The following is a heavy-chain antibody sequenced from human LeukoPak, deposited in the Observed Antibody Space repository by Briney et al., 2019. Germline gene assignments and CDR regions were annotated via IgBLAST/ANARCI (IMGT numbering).Heavy chain of an antibody. D-gene: IGHD6-13*01. CDR1: GYTFTGYY. CDR2: INPNSGGT. CDR3: ARAIYRVYWFDP. V-gene: IGHV1-2*02. J-gene: IGHJ5*02. Sequence: ASVKVSCKASGYTFTGYYMHWVRQAPGQGLEWMGWINPNSGGTNYAQKFQGRVTMTRDTSISTANMELSRLRSDDTAVYYCARAIYRVYWFDPWGQGTLVTVSS.